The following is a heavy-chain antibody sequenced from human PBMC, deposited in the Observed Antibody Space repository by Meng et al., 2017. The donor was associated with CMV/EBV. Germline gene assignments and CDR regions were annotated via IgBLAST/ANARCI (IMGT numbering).Heavy chain of an antibody. CDR2: IWYDGSNK. Sequence: GGSLRLSCAASGFTFSRYGMHWVRQAPGKGLEWVAVIWYDGSNKYYADSVKGRFTISRDNSKNTLYLQMNSLRAEDTAVYYCAKEAHLYDFWTRDAFDIWGQGTMVTVSS. J-gene: IGHJ3*02. V-gene: IGHV3-33*06. CDR3: AKEAHLYDFWTRDAFDI. D-gene: IGHD3-3*01. CDR1: GFTFSRYG.